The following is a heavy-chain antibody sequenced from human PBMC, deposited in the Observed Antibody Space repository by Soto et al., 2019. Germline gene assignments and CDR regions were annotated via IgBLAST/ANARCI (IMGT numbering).Heavy chain of an antibody. CDR2: IYNSGST. CDR1: GGSISTFH. J-gene: IGHJ4*02. V-gene: IGHV4-59*01. D-gene: IGHD2-8*02. Sequence: QVQLQESGPGLVKPSETLSLTCTVSGGSISTFHWSWIRQPPGKGLEWIGYIYNSGSTNYNPSLKSRVTISVDTSRNQFSLKLTSVTAADTAVYYCVRGRTGRFWGQGIMVTVSS. CDR3: VRGRTGRF.